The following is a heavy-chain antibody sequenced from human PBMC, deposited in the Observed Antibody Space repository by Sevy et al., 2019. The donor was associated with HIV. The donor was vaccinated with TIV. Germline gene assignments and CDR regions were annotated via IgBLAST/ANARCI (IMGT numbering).Heavy chain of an antibody. V-gene: IGHV6-1*01. J-gene: IGHJ6*02. CDR1: GDSVSSNSAA. CDR3: ARDGPGSYYDFWSGYYRYYYYYGMDV. CDR2: TYYRSKWYN. Sequence: SQTLSLTCAISGDSVSSNSAAWNWIRQSPSRGLEWLGRTYYRSKWYNEYAVSVKSRITINPDTSKNQFSLQLNSVTPEDTAVYYCARDGPGSYYDFWSGYYRYYYYYGMDVWGQGTTVTVSS. D-gene: IGHD3-3*01.